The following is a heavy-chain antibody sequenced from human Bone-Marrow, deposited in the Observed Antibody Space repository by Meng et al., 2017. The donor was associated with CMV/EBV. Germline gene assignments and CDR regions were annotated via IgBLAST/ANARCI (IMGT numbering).Heavy chain of an antibody. CDR2: ISVTGSTK. V-gene: IGHV3-11*04. Sequence: GGSLRLSCAASGFTFTDYYMSWIRQAPGKGLEWVSYISVTGSTKYYAASVKDRFAISRDNAKDTLYLQMNNLRAEDTAVYYCARELGAFNSGNFDYWGQGTLVTVSS. D-gene: IGHD3-10*01. CDR1: GFTFTDYY. J-gene: IGHJ4*02. CDR3: ARELGAFNSGNFDY.